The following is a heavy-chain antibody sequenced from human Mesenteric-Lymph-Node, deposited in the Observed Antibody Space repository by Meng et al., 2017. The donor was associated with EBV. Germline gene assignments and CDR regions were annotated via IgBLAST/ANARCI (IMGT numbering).Heavy chain of an antibody. CDR3: ARRGKVGAGY. CDR1: GFNFSHYW. V-gene: IGHV4-34*01. CDR2: INHSGST. J-gene: IGHJ4*02. D-gene: IGHD1-26*01. Sequence: TMRLSCAASGFNFSHYWMHWVRQAPVKGLEWIGEINHSGSTNYNPSLKSRVTISVDTSKNQFSLKLSSVTAADTAVYYCARRGKVGAGYWGQGTLVTVSS.